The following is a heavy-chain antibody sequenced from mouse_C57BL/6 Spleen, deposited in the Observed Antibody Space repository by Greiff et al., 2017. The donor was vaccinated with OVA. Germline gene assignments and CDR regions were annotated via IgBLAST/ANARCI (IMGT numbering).Heavy chain of an antibody. CDR2: IDPSDSYT. CDR3: AKEYFDV. V-gene: IGHV1-69*01. Sequence: QVQLQQPGAELVMPGASVKLSCKASGYTFTSYWIHWVKQRPGQGLEWIGEIDPSDSYTNYNQKFKGKSTLTVDKSSSTAYMQLSSLTSEDSAVYYCAKEYFDVWGTGTTVTVSS. CDR1: GYTFTSYW. J-gene: IGHJ1*03.